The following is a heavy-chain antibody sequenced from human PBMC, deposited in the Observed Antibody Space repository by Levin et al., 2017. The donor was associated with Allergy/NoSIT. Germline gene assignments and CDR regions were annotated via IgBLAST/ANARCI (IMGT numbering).Heavy chain of an antibody. V-gene: IGHV3-30-3*01. D-gene: IGHD6-13*01. Sequence: PGESLKISCAASGFTFSSYAMHWVRQAPGKGLEWVAVISYDGSNKYYADSVKGRFTISRDNSKNTLYLQMNSLRAEDTAVYYCARDAEQQLVQNWYFDLWGRGTLVTVSS. CDR1: GFTFSSYA. J-gene: IGHJ2*01. CDR2: ISYDGSNK. CDR3: ARDAEQQLVQNWYFDL.